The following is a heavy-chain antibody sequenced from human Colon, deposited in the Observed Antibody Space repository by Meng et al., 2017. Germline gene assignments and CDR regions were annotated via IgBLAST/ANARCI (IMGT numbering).Heavy chain of an antibody. J-gene: IGHJ6*02. CDR3: ARYHYDSNNFYGLDV. V-gene: IGHV3-7*03. Sequence: GGSLRLSCAASGFSFSTTWMSWVRQAPGKGLEWVANIKQDGSDKNYVDSVKGRFTMSRDNAKNSLYLQMNSLRAEDTAVYYCARYHYDSNNFYGLDVWGQGTTVTVSS. CDR1: GFSFSTTW. D-gene: IGHD3-22*01. CDR2: IKQDGSDK.